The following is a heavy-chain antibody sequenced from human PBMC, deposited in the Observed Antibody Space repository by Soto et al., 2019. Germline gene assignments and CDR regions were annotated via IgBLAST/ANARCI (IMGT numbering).Heavy chain of an antibody. CDR3: ARLPRCEKYFDX. Sequence: GEALKISCKGSGYSFTSYWISWVRQMPGKGMELMGRIDPSDSYTNYSPSFQGHVTISADKSISTAYLQWSSLKASDTAMYYCARLPRCEKYFDXWGQGTLVTVSX. CDR2: IDPSDSYT. CDR1: GYSFTSYW. J-gene: IGHJ4*02. V-gene: IGHV5-10-1*01.